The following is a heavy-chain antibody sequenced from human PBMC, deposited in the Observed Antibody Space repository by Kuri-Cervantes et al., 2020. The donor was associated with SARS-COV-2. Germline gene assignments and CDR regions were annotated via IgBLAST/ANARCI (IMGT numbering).Heavy chain of an antibody. D-gene: IGHD1-1*01. V-gene: IGHV5-51*01. CDR3: ARGTRGHFDY. CDR2: IYPGDSDT. J-gene: IGHJ4*02. Sequence: GGSLRLSCQGSGYSFTSYWIGWVRQMPGKGLEWMGIIYPGDSDTRYSPSFQGQVTISADKSISTAYLQWSSLKASDTAMHYCARGTRGHFDYWGQGTLVTVSS. CDR1: GYSFTSYW.